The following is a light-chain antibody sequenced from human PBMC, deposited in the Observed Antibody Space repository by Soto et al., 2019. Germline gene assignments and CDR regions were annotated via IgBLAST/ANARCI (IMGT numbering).Light chain of an antibody. CDR2: AVS. V-gene: IGLV2-14*01. CDR1: TSDVGSCNC. Sequence: QSVLTQPASVSGSPGQSITISCTGTTSDVGSCNCVSWYQQVPGKAPRLMIYAVSKRPSGVSDRFSGSQSGNTASLTISGLQVEDEADYYCSSDTTSSTLVLFGGGTKLTVL. CDR3: SSDTTSSTLVL. J-gene: IGLJ3*02.